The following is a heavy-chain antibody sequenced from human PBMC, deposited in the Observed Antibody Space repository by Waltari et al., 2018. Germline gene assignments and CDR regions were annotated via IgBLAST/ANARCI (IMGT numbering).Heavy chain of an antibody. CDR3: ATLTGDPGYFNY. J-gene: IGHJ4*02. CDR2: IYRVGTT. V-gene: IGHV3-66*02. CDR1: GFTVRSNY. D-gene: IGHD7-27*01. Sequence: EVQLVESGGGLVQPGGSLRLSCAASGFTVRSNYMSWVRQAPGKGLEWVSFIYRVGTTQYADSVKGRFTISRDNSKNTLYLQMNSLRPEDTAVYHCATLTGDPGYFNYWGPGTLVTVSS.